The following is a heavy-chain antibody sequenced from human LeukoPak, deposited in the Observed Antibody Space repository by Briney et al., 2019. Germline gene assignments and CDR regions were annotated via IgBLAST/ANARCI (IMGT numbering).Heavy chain of an antibody. CDR2: ISGSGGST. Sequence: PGGSLRLSCAASGFTFSSYAMSWVHQAPGKGLEWVSAISGSGGSTYYADSVKGRFTISRDNSKNTLYLEMNSLRAEDTAVYYCARVHDSSGYYDVYFDYWGQGTLVTVSS. V-gene: IGHV3-23*01. CDR3: ARVHDSSGYYDVYFDY. J-gene: IGHJ4*02. CDR1: GFTFSSYA. D-gene: IGHD3-22*01.